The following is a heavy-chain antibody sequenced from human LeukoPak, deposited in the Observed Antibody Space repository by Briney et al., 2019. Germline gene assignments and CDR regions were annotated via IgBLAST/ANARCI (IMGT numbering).Heavy chain of an antibody. CDR3: ARMTTVTTGGWFDP. CDR2: IYYSGST. J-gene: IGHJ5*02. V-gene: IGHV4-59*01. D-gene: IGHD4-11*01. Sequence: PSETLSLTCTVSGGSISSYYWIWIRQPPGKGLEWIGYIYYSGSTNYNPSLKSRVTISVDTSKNQFSLKLSSVTAADTAVYYCARMTTVTTGGWFDPWGQGTLVTVSS. CDR1: GGSISSYY.